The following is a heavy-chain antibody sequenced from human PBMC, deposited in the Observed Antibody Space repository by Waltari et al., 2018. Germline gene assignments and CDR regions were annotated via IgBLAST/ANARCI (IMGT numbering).Heavy chain of an antibody. V-gene: IGHV4-59*01. Sequence: QVQLQESGPGLVKPSETLSLTCTVFGGPISSFYWSWIRQPPGKGLEWLGYIFYSGTTHYNPSLKIRITISVDTPKNQFSLRLSSVTAADTAVYYCARASPLEGYRYYDSSANDAFDIWGQGTVVTVSS. J-gene: IGHJ3*02. CDR2: IFYSGTT. CDR1: GGPISSFY. CDR3: ARASPLEGYRYYDSSANDAFDI. D-gene: IGHD3-22*01.